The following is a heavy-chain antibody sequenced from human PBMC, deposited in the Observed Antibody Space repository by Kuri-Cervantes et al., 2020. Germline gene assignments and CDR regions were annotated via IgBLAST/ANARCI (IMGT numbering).Heavy chain of an antibody. CDR3: ASIVWELQSLDY. CDR1: GFTFSSYG. D-gene: IGHD1-26*01. Sequence: LSLTCAASGFTFSSYGMHWVRQAPGKGLEWVAVISYDGSNKYYADSVKGRFTISRDNSKNTLYLQMNSLRAEDTAVYYCASIVWELQSLDYWGQGTLVTVSS. V-gene: IGHV3-30*03. CDR2: ISYDGSNK. J-gene: IGHJ4*02.